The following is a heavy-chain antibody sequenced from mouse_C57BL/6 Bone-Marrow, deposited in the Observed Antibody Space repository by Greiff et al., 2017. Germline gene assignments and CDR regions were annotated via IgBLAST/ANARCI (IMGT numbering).Heavy chain of an antibody. Sequence: EVKLVESGGGLVKPGGSLKLSCAASGFTFSSYAMSWVRQTPEKRLEWVATISDGGSYTYYPDNVKGRFTISRDNAKNNLYLQMSHLKSEDTAMYYCAREGGYGNYVAYWGQGTLVTVSA. CDR2: ISDGGSYT. CDR1: GFTFSSYA. J-gene: IGHJ3*01. D-gene: IGHD2-1*01. CDR3: AREGGYGNYVAY. V-gene: IGHV5-4*01.